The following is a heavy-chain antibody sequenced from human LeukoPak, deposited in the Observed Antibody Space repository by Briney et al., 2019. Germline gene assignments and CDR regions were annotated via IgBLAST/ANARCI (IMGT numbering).Heavy chain of an antibody. D-gene: IGHD1-14*01. CDR1: GLTFSTYS. Sequence: SGGSLRLSCGASGLTFSTYSMNWVRQAPGKGLEWVSYISSDSGTIYYADSVKGRFTISRDNAKNSLYLQMNSLRAEDTAVYYCARAAQPGFDPWGQRTLVTVSS. V-gene: IGHV3-48*01. J-gene: IGHJ5*02. CDR2: ISSDSGTI. CDR3: ARAAQPGFDP.